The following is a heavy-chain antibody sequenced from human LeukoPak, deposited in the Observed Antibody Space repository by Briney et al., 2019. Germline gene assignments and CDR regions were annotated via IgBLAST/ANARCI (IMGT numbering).Heavy chain of an antibody. CDR2: IYYSGST. CDR3: ARDPKGYCSSTSCYTPNY. D-gene: IGHD2-2*02. CDR1: GGSISSGDYY. J-gene: IGHJ4*02. Sequence: SQTLSLXCTVSGGSISSGDYYWSWIRQPPGKGLEWIGYIYYSGSTYYNPSLKSRVTISVDTSKNQFSLKLSSVTAADTAVYYCARDPKGYCSSTSCYTPNYWGQGTLVTVSS. V-gene: IGHV4-30-4*08.